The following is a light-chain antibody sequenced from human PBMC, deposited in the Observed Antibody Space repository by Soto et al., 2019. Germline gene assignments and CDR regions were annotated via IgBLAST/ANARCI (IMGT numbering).Light chain of an antibody. CDR2: GSS. CDR1: QSISVY. V-gene: IGKV1-39*01. J-gene: IGKJ1*01. Sequence: DLQMTQSPSSLSASVGDRVTISCRASQSISVYLNWYQQKPGRAPALLIFGSSNLLTGVPSRFSGSGSGTDFTLTISSLQPDDFVTYYCQQSFDASWTFGQGTKV. CDR3: QQSFDASWT.